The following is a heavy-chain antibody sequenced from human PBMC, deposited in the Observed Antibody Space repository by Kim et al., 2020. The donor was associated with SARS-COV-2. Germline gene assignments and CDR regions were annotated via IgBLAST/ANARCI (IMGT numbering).Heavy chain of an antibody. D-gene: IGHD2-21*01. Sequence: GGSLRLSCAASGFTFSSYSMNWVRQAPGKGLEWVSSISSSSSYIYYADSVKGRFTISRDNAKNSLYLQMNSLRAEDTAVYYCARPGTYCGGDCYPDAFDIWGQGTMVTVSS. CDR1: GFTFSSYS. J-gene: IGHJ3*02. V-gene: IGHV3-21*01. CDR2: ISSSSSYI. CDR3: ARPGTYCGGDCYPDAFDI.